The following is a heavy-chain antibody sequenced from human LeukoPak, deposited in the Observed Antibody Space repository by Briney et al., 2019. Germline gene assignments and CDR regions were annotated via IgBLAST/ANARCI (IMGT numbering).Heavy chain of an antibody. CDR2: ISYDGSNK. V-gene: IGHV3-30-3*01. Sequence: GGSLRLSCAASGFTFSSYAMHWVRQAPGKGLEWVAVISYDGSNKYYADSVKGRLTISRDNSKNTLYLQMNSLRAEDTAVYYCASHDPYDILTGYHHYYFDYWGQGTLVTVSS. J-gene: IGHJ4*02. CDR1: GFTFSSYA. D-gene: IGHD3-9*01. CDR3: ASHDPYDILTGYHHYYFDY.